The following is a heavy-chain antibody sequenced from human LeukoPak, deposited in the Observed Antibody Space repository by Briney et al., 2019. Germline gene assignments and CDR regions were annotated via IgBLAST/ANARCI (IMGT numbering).Heavy chain of an antibody. D-gene: IGHD3/OR15-3a*01. J-gene: IGHJ4*02. V-gene: IGHV3-23*01. CDR2: INYSGGTT. Sequence: PGGSLRLSCAASGFTFSSYALSWVRQAPGKGLEWVSAINYSGGTTYYADSVKGRFTISRDNSKYTLYLQMNSPRVEDTAVYFCAKVGTWTYWGQGTLVTVSS. CDR1: GFTFSSYA. CDR3: AKVGTWTY.